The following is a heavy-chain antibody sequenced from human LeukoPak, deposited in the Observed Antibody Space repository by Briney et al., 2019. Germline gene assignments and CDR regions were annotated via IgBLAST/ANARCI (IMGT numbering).Heavy chain of an antibody. V-gene: IGHV3-30*02. D-gene: IGHD2-2*01. CDR3: AKDRRYCTSTTCPEY. CDR1: KFTFSNYG. CDR2: IRYDGNDK. J-gene: IGHJ4*02. Sequence: GGSLRLSCVASKFTFSNYGMHWVRQAPGKGLEWVAFIRYDGNDKYYADSVKGRFTISRDNSKNTLFLQMNSLRAEDTAVYYCAKDRRYCTSTTCPEYWGQGTLVTVSS.